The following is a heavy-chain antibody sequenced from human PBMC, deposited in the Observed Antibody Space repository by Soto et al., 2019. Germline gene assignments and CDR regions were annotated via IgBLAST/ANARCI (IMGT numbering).Heavy chain of an antibody. D-gene: IGHD3-10*01. CDR3: ARGLPYYGSGSYYYPDYYFDY. J-gene: IGHJ4*02. Sequence: SETLSLTCAVYCGSFSGYYWSWIRQPPGKGLEWIGEINHSGSTNYNPSLKSRVTISVDTSKNQFSLKLSSVTAADTAVYYCARGLPYYGSGSYYYPDYYFDYWGQGTLVTVSS. CDR2: INHSGST. CDR1: CGSFSGYY. V-gene: IGHV4-34*01.